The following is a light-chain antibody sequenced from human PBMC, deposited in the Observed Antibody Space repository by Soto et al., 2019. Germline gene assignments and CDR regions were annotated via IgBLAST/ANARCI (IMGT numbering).Light chain of an antibody. CDR2: ESD. V-gene: IGLV1-51*02. CDR3: GTWDSSLSAGV. J-gene: IGLJ2*01. CDR1: NSNIGNNY. Sequence: QSVLTQPPSVSAAPGQKVTISCSGSNSNIGNNYVSWYQQLPGTAPKLLIYESDKRPSGIPDRFSGSKSGTSATLGITGLQTGDEADYYCGTWDSSLSAGVFGGGTKVTVL.